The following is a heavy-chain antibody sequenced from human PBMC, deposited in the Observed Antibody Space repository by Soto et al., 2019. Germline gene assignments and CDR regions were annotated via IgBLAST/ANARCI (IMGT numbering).Heavy chain of an antibody. D-gene: IGHD6-13*01. CDR1: GGSVSSGSYY. CDR3: ARAKGIAAAQFDY. CDR2: IYYSGST. J-gene: IGHJ4*02. Sequence: QVRLQESGPGLVKPSETLSLTCTVSGGSVSSGSYYWSWIRQPPGKGLEWIGYIYYSGSTNYNPSLKSRVTISVDTSKNQFSLKLSSVTAADTAVYYCARAKGIAAAQFDYWGQGTLVTVSS. V-gene: IGHV4-61*01.